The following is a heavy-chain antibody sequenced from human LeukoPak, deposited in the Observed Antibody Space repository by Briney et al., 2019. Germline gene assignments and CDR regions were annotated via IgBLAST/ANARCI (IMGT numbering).Heavy chain of an antibody. CDR3: AKDTGSPADAITMEDNAFDI. J-gene: IGHJ3*02. CDR1: GFTFSDYY. D-gene: IGHD3-3*01. V-gene: IGHV3-11*01. CDR2: ISSSGSTI. Sequence: GGSLRLSCAASGFTFSDYYMSWIRQAPGKGLEWVSYISSSGSTIYYADSVKGRFTISRDSAKNSLYLQMESLRAEDTAVYYCAKDTGSPADAITMEDNAFDIWGQGTMVTVSS.